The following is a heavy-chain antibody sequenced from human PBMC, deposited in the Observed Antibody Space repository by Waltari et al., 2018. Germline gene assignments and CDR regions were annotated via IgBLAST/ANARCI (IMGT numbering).Heavy chain of an antibody. CDR1: GLIFSTYS. CDR2: MSSTGTTI. V-gene: IGHV3-48*01. D-gene: IGHD3-9*01. J-gene: IGHJ3*02. CDR3: AREIRGTGYFPDAFDI. Sequence: EVQLVESGGGLVQPGGSLRLSCAASGLIFSTYSMNWVRQAPGKGLEWVAYMSSTGTTIYYTDSVQGRFTISRTNAQNSLYLQMNSLRAEDTAVYYCAREIRGTGYFPDAFDIWGQGTMVTVSS.